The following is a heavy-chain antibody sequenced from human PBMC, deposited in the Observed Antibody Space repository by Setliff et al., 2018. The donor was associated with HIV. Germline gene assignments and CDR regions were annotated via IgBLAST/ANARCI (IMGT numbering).Heavy chain of an antibody. D-gene: IGHD3-9*01. CDR1: GFTFSSYL. V-gene: IGHV3-7*01. CDR3: ARESYDILTGYYYYMDV. Sequence: GGSLRLSCAASGFTFSSYLMSWVRQAPGKGLEWVANINQDGSARVYVDSVKGRFTISRDNAKNSLYLQMNSLRAEDTAVYYCARESYDILTGYYYYMDVWGKGTTVTVSS. CDR2: INQDGSAR. J-gene: IGHJ6*03.